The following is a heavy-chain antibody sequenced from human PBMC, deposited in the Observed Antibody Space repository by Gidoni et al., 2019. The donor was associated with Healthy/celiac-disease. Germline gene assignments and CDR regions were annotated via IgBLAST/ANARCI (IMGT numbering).Heavy chain of an antibody. CDR3: ARGGRRNSGCNWFDP. Sequence: RLSCAASGFTFSSYEMNWVRQAPGKGLEWVSYISSSGSPIYYADSVKGRFTISRDNAKNSLYLQMNSLRAEDTAVYYCARGGRRNSGCNWFDPWGQGTLVTVSS. J-gene: IGHJ5*02. V-gene: IGHV3-48*03. CDR2: ISSSGSPI. D-gene: IGHD5-12*01. CDR1: GFTFSSYE.